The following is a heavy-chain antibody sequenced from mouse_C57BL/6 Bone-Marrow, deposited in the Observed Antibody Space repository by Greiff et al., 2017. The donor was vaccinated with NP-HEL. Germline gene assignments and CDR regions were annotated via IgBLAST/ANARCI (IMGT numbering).Heavy chain of an antibody. CDR2: IDPENGDT. CDR1: GFNIKDDY. J-gene: IGHJ4*01. CDR3: TSPCSGYLFMDY. D-gene: IGHD3-2*02. Sequence: VQLQQSGAELVRPGASVKLSCTASGFNIKDDYMHWVKQRPEQGLEWIGWIDPENGDTEYASKFQGKATITADTSSNTAYLQLSSLMSDDTAVYYCTSPCSGYLFMDYWGQGTSVTVSS. V-gene: IGHV14-4*01.